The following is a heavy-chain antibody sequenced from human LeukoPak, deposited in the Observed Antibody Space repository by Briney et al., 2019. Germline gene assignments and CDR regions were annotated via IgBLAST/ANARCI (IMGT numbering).Heavy chain of an antibody. CDR3: ARRVSSSSRYYYYYMDV. Sequence: ASETLSLTCTVSGGSISYFYWSWIRQPAGKGLEWIGRIYTSGSTNYNPSLKSRVTISLDTSGNQFSLKLSSVTAADTAVYYCARRVSSSSRYYYYYMDVWGKGTTVTVSS. D-gene: IGHD6-6*01. V-gene: IGHV4-4*07. CDR2: IYTSGST. CDR1: GGSISYFY. J-gene: IGHJ6*03.